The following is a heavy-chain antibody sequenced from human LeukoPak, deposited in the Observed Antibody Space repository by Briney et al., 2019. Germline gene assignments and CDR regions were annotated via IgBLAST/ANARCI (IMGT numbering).Heavy chain of an antibody. CDR1: GGSISNYY. D-gene: IGHD2-21*01. J-gene: IGHJ3*02. V-gene: IGHV4-59*01. CDR2: MHYSGST. CDR3: AREEDGVIDDAFDI. Sequence: SETLSLTCTVSGGSISNYYWSWIRQPPGKGLEWIGYMHYSGSTSSNPFLRSRVTPSLDTSNNRFYLNLFSVTAADTAVYFCAREEDGVIDDAFDIWGLGTLVTVSS.